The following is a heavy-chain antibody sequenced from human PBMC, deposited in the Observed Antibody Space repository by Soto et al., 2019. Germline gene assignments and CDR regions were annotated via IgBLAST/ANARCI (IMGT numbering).Heavy chain of an antibody. Sequence: ASVKVSCKASGYTFTSYGISWVRQAPGQGLEWMGWISAYNGNTNYAQKLQGRVTMTTDTSTSTAYMELRSLRSDDTAVYYCARDPEYLSVDYDFWSGPGGGMDVWGQGTTVTVSS. J-gene: IGHJ6*02. CDR2: ISAYNGNT. V-gene: IGHV1-18*01. CDR3: ARDPEYLSVDYDFWSGPGGGMDV. CDR1: GYTFTSYG. D-gene: IGHD3-3*01.